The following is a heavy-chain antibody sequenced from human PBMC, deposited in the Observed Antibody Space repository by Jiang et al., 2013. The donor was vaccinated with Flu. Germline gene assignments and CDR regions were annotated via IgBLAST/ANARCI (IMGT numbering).Heavy chain of an antibody. CDR2: ISSSSSYI. CDR3: ARDTSELRFLEWLQLMRDDAFDI. D-gene: IGHD3-3*01. CDR1: GFTFSSYS. Sequence: VQLVESGGGLVKPGGSLRLSCAASGFTFSSYSMNWVRQAPGKGLEWVSPISSSSSYIYYADSVKGRFTISRDNAKNSLYLQMNSLRAEDTAVYYCARDTSELRFLEWLQLMRDDAFDIWGQGTMVTVSS. J-gene: IGHJ3*02. V-gene: IGHV3-21*01.